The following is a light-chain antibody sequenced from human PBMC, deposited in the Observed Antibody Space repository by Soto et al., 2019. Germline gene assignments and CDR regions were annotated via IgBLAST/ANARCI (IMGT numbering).Light chain of an antibody. CDR2: GAS. V-gene: IGKV3-20*01. CDR3: QQTFHSPRT. CDR1: QIVSSNF. Sequence: EIVLTQSPGSLSLSPGERATLSCRASQIVSSNFLAWYQQKPGQAPRLLIYGASDRATGIPDRFTGSGSGTDFSLTISRLEPEDFAVYYCQQTFHSPRTFGQGTRLEIK. J-gene: IGKJ2*01.